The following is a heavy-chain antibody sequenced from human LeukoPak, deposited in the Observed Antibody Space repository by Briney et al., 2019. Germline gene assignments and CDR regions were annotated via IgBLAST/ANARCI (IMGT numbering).Heavy chain of an antibody. CDR2: IYYSGST. Sequence: PSETLSLTCTVSGGSISSGDYYWSWIRQPPGTGLEWIGYIYYSGSTYYNPSLKSRVTISVDTSKNQFSLKLNSVTAAGTAAYYCAREVPWVWNFDLWGRGTLVTVSS. CDR1: GGSISSGDYY. CDR3: AREVPWVWNFDL. V-gene: IGHV4-30-4*01. J-gene: IGHJ2*01. D-gene: IGHD1-26*01.